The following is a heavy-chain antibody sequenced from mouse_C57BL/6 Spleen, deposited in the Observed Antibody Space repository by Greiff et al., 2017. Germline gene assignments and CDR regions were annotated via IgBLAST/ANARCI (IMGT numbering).Heavy chain of an antibody. CDR1: GYTFTSSW. V-gene: IGHV1-69*01. J-gene: IGHJ2*01. CDR2: IDPSDSYT. CDR3: ARGAVVATNYFDY. Sequence: QVQLQQPGAELVMPGASVKLSCKASGYTFTSSWMHWVKQRPGQGLAWIGEIDPSDSYTNYNQKFKGKSTLTVDKSSSTAYMQLSSLTSEDSAVYYWARGAVVATNYFDYWGQGTTLTVSS. D-gene: IGHD1-1*01.